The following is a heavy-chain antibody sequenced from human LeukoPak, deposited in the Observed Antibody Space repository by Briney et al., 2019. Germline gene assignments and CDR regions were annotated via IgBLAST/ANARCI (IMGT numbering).Heavy chain of an antibody. Sequence: PWGSLRLSCAASGFTFSSYSMNWVRQAPGKGLEWVSYISSSSSTIYYADSVKGRFTISRDNAKNSLYLQMNSLRAEDTAVYYCAREPGFEQQPDDRSYWGQGTLVTVSS. V-gene: IGHV3-48*01. CDR3: AREPGFEQQPDDRSY. D-gene: IGHD6-13*01. CDR2: ISSSSSTI. J-gene: IGHJ4*02. CDR1: GFTFSSYS.